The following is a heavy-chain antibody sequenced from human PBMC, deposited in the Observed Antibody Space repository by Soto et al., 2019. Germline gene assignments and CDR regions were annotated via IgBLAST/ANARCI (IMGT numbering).Heavy chain of an antibody. D-gene: IGHD3-22*01. Sequence: QVQLVESGGGVVQPGRSLRLSCAASGFTFSSYGMHWVRQAPGKGLEWVAVIWYDGSNKYYADSVKGRFTISRDNSKNTLYLQMNSLRAEDTAVYYCARAAPYYYDSSGYFLHWGQGTLVTVSS. CDR2: IWYDGSNK. CDR3: ARAAPYYYDSSGYFLH. CDR1: GFTFSSYG. V-gene: IGHV3-33*01. J-gene: IGHJ1*01.